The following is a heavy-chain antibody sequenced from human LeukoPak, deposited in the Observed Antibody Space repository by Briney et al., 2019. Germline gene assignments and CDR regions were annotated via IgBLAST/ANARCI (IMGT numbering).Heavy chain of an antibody. CDR2: ISYDGSNK. CDR3: TTDPLWPQGPSSPT. D-gene: IGHD3-10*01. CDR1: GFTFSSYG. Sequence: GGFLRLSCAASGFTFSSYGMHWVRQAPGKGLEWVAVISYDGSNKYYADSVKGRFTISRDNSKNTLYLQMNSLRAEDTAVYYCTTDPLWPQGPSSPTWGQGTLVTVSS. V-gene: IGHV3-30*03. J-gene: IGHJ5*02.